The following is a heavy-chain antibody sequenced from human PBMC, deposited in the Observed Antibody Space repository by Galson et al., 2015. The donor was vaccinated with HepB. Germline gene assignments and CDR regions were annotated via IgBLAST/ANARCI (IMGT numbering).Heavy chain of an antibody. CDR3: ARDRGYSYGYRWAVGDY. V-gene: IGHV1-3*01. CDR2: INAGNGNT. CDR1: GYTFTSYA. D-gene: IGHD5-18*01. J-gene: IGHJ4*02. Sequence: SVKVSCKASGYTFTSYAMHWVRQAPGQRLEWMGWINAGNGNTKYSQKFQGRVTITRDTSASTAYMELSSLRSEDTAVYYCARDRGYSYGYRWAVGDYWGQETTVTVSS.